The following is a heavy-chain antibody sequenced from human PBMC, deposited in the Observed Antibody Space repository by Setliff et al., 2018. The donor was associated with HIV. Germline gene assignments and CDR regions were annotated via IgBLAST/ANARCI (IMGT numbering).Heavy chain of an antibody. CDR3: ARDQVYWQQLLFDY. D-gene: IGHD6-13*01. Sequence: ASVKVSCKASGYTFTSYDINWVRQATGQGLEWMGWMNPNSGNTGYAQKFQGRVTMTRNTSISTAYMELSSLRSEDTAVYYCARDQVYWQQLLFDYWGQGTLVTVSS. V-gene: IGHV1-8*02. CDR2: MNPNSGNT. J-gene: IGHJ4*02. CDR1: GYTFTSYD.